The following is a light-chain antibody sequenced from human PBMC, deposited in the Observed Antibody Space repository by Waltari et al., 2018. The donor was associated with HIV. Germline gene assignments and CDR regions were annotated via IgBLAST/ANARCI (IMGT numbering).Light chain of an antibody. J-gene: IGLJ3*02. Sequence: HSVLTQPPSAAGSPGQSVAISCTGTNSGIGIYDSVFWYQHIPHKAPRLVIYELFERRPGVPDRFSGYKFNNNTASLTVSDLQAEDEGEYFCSAYGGNNFVLFGGGAKLTV. CDR2: ELF. CDR1: NSGIGIYDS. CDR3: SAYGGNNFVL. V-gene: IGLV2-8*01.